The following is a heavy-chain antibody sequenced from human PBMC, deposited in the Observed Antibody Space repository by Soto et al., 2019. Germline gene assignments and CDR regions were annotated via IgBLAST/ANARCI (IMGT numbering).Heavy chain of an antibody. V-gene: IGHV3-33*01. J-gene: IGHJ4*02. CDR1: GFTFSSYG. Sequence: QAQLVESGGGVVQPGTSLRLSCVVSGFTFSSYGMHWFRQVPGKGLEWAAVIWNDGSKKYYADSVKGRFTVSRDNSKNTLYLQMNSLRVEDTAVYYCAREAHDTNVYPHFDYWGQGTLVTVS. CDR3: AREAHDTNVYPHFDY. CDR2: IWNDGSKK. D-gene: IGHD3-22*01.